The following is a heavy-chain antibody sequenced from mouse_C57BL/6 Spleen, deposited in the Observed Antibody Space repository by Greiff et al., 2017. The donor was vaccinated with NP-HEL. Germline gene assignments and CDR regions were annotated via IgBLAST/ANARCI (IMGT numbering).Heavy chain of an antibody. CDR1: GFTFSSYA. CDR3: AREDGNLYYFDY. D-gene: IGHD2-1*01. Sequence: EVQLVESGGGLVKPGGSLKLSCAASGFTFSSYAMSWVRQTPEKRLEWVATISDGGSYTDYPDNVKGRFTISRDNAKNNLYLQMSHLKSEDTAMYYCAREDGNLYYFDYWGQGTTLTVSS. V-gene: IGHV5-4*01. CDR2: ISDGGSYT. J-gene: IGHJ2*01.